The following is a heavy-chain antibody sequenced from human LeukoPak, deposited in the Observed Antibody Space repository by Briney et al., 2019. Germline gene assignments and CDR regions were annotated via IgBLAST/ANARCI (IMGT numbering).Heavy chain of an antibody. CDR2: IYCSGST. CDR1: GGSISSYY. CDR3: ARGYHDFSGYWLSYFDY. Sequence: PSQTLSLTCIVSGGSISSYYWSWIRQPPGKGLEWIGYIYCSGSTNYNPSLKSRVTISVDTSKNQFSLKLSSVTAADTAVYYCARGYHDFSGYWLSYFDYWGQGTLVTVSS. D-gene: IGHD3-22*01. J-gene: IGHJ4*02. V-gene: IGHV4-59*01.